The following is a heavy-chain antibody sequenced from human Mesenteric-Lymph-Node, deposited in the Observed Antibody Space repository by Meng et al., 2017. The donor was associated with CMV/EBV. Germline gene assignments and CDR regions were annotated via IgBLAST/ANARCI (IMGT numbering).Heavy chain of an antibody. CDR1: GGTFSSYA. CDR2: IIPILVIA. Sequence: SVKVSCKASGGTFSSYAISWVRQAPGQGLEWMGGIIPILVIANYAQRFQGRVTITADKSTSTAYMELSSLRSEDTAVYYCAREGGSYSGGAYDYWGQGTLVTVSS. D-gene: IGHD1-26*01. J-gene: IGHJ4*02. CDR3: AREGGSYSGGAYDY. V-gene: IGHV1-69*10.